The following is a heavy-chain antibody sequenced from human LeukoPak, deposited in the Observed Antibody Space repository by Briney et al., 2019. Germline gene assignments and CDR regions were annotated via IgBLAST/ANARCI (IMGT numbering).Heavy chain of an antibody. CDR2: IWYDGSNK. CDR1: GFTFSSSG. D-gene: IGHD6-19*01. V-gene: IGHV3-33*01. J-gene: IGHJ4*02. Sequence: GGSLRLSCAASGFTFSSSGMHWVRQAPGKGLEWVAVIWYDGSNKYYAESVKGRFTISRDNSKNTLFLQMNSLRADDTAVYYCARTIAVAGPYYFDYWDQGTLVTVSS. CDR3: ARTIAVAGPYYFDY.